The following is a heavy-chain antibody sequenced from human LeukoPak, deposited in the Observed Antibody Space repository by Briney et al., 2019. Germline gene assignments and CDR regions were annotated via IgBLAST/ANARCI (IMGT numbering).Heavy chain of an antibody. CDR1: GFTLSNYA. Sequence: GGSLRLSCAASGFTLSNYAMHWVRQAPGKGLEWVAIITYDGSNKDYADVVKGRFTISRDNSKNTLYLQMNSLRAEDTAVYYCARDSGSSSWYFYYYYYYMDVWGKGTTVTISS. CDR3: ARDSGSSSWYFYYYYYYMDV. J-gene: IGHJ6*03. CDR2: ITYDGSNK. V-gene: IGHV3-30*04. D-gene: IGHD6-13*01.